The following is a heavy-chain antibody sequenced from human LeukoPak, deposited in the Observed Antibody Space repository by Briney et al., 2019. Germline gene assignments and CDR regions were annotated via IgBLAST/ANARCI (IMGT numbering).Heavy chain of an antibody. Sequence: SETLSLTCTVSGGSISNYYWSWIRQPAGKGLEWIGRKYARGSSNYNPPVQSRVTMPVDTSKNQFSLKLRSVTAADTAVYYCARGRYCSADICTGGDSFDICGQGTMVSVSP. V-gene: IGHV4-4*07. J-gene: IGHJ3*02. CDR3: ARGRYCSADICTGGDSFDI. CDR2: KYARGSS. CDR1: GGSISNYY. D-gene: IGHD2-15*01.